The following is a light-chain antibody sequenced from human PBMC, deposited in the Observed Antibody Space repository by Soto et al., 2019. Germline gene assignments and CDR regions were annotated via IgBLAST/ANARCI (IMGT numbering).Light chain of an antibody. CDR3: SSHAGINNVV. J-gene: IGLJ3*02. Sequence: QLVLTQPASVSGSPGQSITISCTGTSSDVDTYKYVSWYQQHPGKAPKLMIYEVSYRPSGVSDRFSGSKSGNTASLTVSGLLAEDEADYYCSSHAGINNVVFGGGTKLTVL. CDR2: EVS. CDR1: SSDVDTYKY. V-gene: IGLV2-14*01.